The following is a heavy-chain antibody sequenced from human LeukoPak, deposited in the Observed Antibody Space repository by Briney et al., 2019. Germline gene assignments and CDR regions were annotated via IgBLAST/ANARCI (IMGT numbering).Heavy chain of an antibody. Sequence: ASVKVSCKASGYTFTSYGISWVRQAPGQGLEWMGWISAYNGNTNYSQKIQGRVTMTTDTSTRTAYMEMRSLRSDDTAVYYCARDSLRGYSYGNFDYWGQGTLVTVSS. CDR2: ISAYNGNT. D-gene: IGHD5-18*01. CDR3: ARDSLRGYSYGNFDY. V-gene: IGHV1-18*01. CDR1: GYTFTSYG. J-gene: IGHJ4*02.